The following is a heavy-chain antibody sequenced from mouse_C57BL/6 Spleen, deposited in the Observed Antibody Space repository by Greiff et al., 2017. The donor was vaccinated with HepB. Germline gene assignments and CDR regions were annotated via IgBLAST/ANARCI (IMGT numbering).Heavy chain of an antibody. Sequence: QVQLKQPGAELVRPGTSVKLSCKASGYTFTSYWMHWVKQRPGQGLEWIGVIDPSDSYTNYNQKFKGKATLTVDTSSSTAYMQLSSLTSEDSAVYYCARRGSSDAMDYWGQGTSVTVSS. CDR3: ARRGSSDAMDY. J-gene: IGHJ4*01. CDR1: GYTFTSYW. CDR2: IDPSDSYT. D-gene: IGHD1-1*01. V-gene: IGHV1-59*01.